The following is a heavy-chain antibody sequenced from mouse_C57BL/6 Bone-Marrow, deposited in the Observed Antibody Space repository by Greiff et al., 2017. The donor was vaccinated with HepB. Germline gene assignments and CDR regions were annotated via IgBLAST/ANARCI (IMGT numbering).Heavy chain of an antibody. CDR3: ARYPDSSVDY. Sequence: QVQLKQPGAELVKPGASVKLSCKASGYTFTSYWMHWVKQRPGQGLEWIGMIHPNSGSTNYNEKFKSKATLTVDKSSSTAYMQLSSLTSEDSAVYYCARYPDSSVDYWGQGTTLTVSS. V-gene: IGHV1-64*01. D-gene: IGHD3-2*02. CDR1: GYTFTSYW. CDR2: IHPNSGST. J-gene: IGHJ2*01.